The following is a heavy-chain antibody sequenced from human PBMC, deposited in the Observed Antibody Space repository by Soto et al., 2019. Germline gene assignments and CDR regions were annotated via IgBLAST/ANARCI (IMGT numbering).Heavy chain of an antibody. D-gene: IGHD1-26*01. Sequence: QVHLVQSGAEMKKPGSSVKVSCKVSGGDLTNSGISWVRQAPGQGLEWMGGIFPLVAMVDYSQKFQGRVTITADELTNTAYMDPGSRRSEGTAVYYCANEDGAGSKSWGPGTLVIVSS. CDR1: GGDLTNSG. J-gene: IGHJ1*01. CDR2: IFPLVAMV. CDR3: ANEDGAGSKS. V-gene: IGHV1-69*12.